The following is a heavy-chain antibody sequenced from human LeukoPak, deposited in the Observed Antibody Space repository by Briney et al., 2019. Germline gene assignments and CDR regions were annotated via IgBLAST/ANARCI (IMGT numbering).Heavy chain of an antibody. J-gene: IGHJ4*02. D-gene: IGHD3-10*01. CDR2: ISSSSSTI. Sequence: GGSLRLSCAASGFTFSSYAMHWVRQAPGKGLEWVSYISSSSSTIYYADSVKGRFTISRDNAKNSLYLQMNSLRDEDTAVYYCARDKSPYYYGSGSPNCWGQGTLVTVPS. V-gene: IGHV3-48*02. CDR1: GFTFSSYA. CDR3: ARDKSPYYYGSGSPNC.